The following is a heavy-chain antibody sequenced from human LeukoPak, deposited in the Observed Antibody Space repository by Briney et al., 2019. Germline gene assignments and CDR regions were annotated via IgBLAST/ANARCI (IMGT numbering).Heavy chain of an antibody. V-gene: IGHV4-59*11. D-gene: IGHD1-14*01. CDR2: IYYSGGT. CDR1: GGSISGHY. CDR3: ARDQVDRIWYFDY. J-gene: IGHJ4*02. Sequence: PSETLSLTCTVSGGSISGHYWSWIRQPPGKGLEWIGYIYYSGGTNYSPSLKSRVTISLDTSKNQFSLKLSSVTAADTAVYYCARDQVDRIWYFDYWGQGTLVTVSS.